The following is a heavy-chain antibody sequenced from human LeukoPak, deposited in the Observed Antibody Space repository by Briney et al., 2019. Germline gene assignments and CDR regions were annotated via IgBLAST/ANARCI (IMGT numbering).Heavy chain of an antibody. D-gene: IGHD6-6*01. CDR2: IYYNGNT. CDR3: ATGSRSSSSDAFDL. CDR1: GGSISSYY. Sequence: SETLSLTCAVSGGSISSYYWTWIRQPPGRGLEYIGYIYYNGNTYHNPSLNIEVTMSLDTSKNQFSLKLNSVTAADTAVYYCATGSRSSSSDAFDLWGQGTMVTVSS. J-gene: IGHJ3*01. V-gene: IGHV4-59*01.